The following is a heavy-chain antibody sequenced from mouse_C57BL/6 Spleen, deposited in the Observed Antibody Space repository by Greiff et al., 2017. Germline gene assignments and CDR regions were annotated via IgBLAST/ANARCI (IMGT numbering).Heavy chain of an antibody. D-gene: IGHD1-1*01. Sequence: VKVVESGPGLVQPSQSLSITCTVSGFSLTSYGVHWVRQSPGKGLEWLGVIWRGGSTDYNAAFISSMSISKDNSKCQVFFKMNSLQADDTAMYYCSRTRDYCSCCYAIDYWGQGTSVTVSS. V-gene: IGHV2-2*01. J-gene: IGHJ4*01. CDR1: GFSLTSYG. CDR2: IWRGGST. CDR3: SRTRDYCSCCYAIDY.